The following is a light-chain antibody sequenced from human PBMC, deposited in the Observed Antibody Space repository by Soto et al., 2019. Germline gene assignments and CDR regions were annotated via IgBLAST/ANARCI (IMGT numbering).Light chain of an antibody. J-gene: IGKJ1*01. Sequence: IQITPSPSTLGASLGDRVTMTGRSSQSVNQWVAWYQQKPGNAPKLLIFDASNVKSGAPSRFSGSGFGTEFTLAISSLQPDDFANYFCQHYHSFSPTFGQGTKVDIK. CDR2: DAS. CDR3: QHYHSFSPT. V-gene: IGKV1-5*01. CDR1: QSVNQW.